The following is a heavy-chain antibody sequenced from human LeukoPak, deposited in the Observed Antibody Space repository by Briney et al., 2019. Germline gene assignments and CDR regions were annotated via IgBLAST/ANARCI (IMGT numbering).Heavy chain of an antibody. J-gene: IGHJ2*01. V-gene: IGHV1-24*01. CDR2: FDPEDGET. CDR3: ATDRPVVPAAIWHFDL. CDR1: GYTFTSYG. D-gene: IGHD2-2*02. Sequence: GASVKVSCKASGYTFTSYGISWVRQAPGQGLEWMGGFDPEDGETIYAQKFQGRVTMTEDTSTDTAYMELSSLRSEDTAVYYCATDRPVVPAAIWHFDLWGRGTLVTVSS.